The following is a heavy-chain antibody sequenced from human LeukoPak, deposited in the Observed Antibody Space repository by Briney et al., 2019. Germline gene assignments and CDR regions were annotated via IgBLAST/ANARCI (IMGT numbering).Heavy chain of an antibody. Sequence: GGSLRLSCAASGFTLSSYGMHWVRQAPGKGLEWVAVISYDGSNKYYADSVKGRFTISRDNSKNTLYLQMNSLRAEDTAVYYCAKAFDSSGYYFDNWGQGTLVTVSS. CDR2: ISYDGSNK. V-gene: IGHV3-30*18. CDR3: AKAFDSSGYYFDN. CDR1: GFTLSSYG. J-gene: IGHJ4*02. D-gene: IGHD3-22*01.